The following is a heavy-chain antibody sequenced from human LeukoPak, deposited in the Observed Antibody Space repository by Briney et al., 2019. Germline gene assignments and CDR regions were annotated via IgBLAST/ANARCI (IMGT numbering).Heavy chain of an antibody. J-gene: IGHJ6*03. CDR1: GGSISSYD. CDR2: IYYSGST. D-gene: IGHD3-3*01. Sequence: SETLSLTCTIPGGSISSYDWSWIRQHLGKGLEWLGYIYYSGSTNYNPSLKSRVTISVDTSKNQFSLKLPSVTAADTAVYYCATATPYDFWSGYSHYYMDVWGKGTTVTVSS. CDR3: ATATPYDFWSGYSHYYMDV. V-gene: IGHV4-59*01.